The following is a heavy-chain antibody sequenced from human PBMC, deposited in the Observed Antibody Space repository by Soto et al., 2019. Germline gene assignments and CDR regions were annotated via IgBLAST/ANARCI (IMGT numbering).Heavy chain of an antibody. CDR1: GGSFSGYY. CDR3: ARDRRGNMVRGVIRPYYYGMDV. J-gene: IGHJ6*02. CDR2: INDSGST. D-gene: IGHD3-10*01. Sequence: PSETLSLTCAVYGGSFSGYYWSWIRQPPGKGLEWVGEINDSGSTNYNPSLKSRVTISVDTSKNQFSLKLSSVTAADTAVYYCARDRRGNMVRGVIRPYYYGMDVWGQGTTVTVSS. V-gene: IGHV4-34*01.